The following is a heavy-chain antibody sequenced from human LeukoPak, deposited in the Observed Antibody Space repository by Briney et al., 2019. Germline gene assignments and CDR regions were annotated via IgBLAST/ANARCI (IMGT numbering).Heavy chain of an antibody. J-gene: IGHJ4*02. CDR1: GGSISSSSYY. CDR3: KTTEYSNFDY. D-gene: IGHD2/OR15-2a*01. Sequence: SETLSLTCTVSGGSISSSSYYWGWIRRPPGKGLEWIGSIYYSGSTYYNPSLKSRVTISVDTSKNQFSLKLSSVTAADTAVYYCKTTEYSNFDYWGQGTLVTVSS. CDR2: IYYSGST. V-gene: IGHV4-39*01.